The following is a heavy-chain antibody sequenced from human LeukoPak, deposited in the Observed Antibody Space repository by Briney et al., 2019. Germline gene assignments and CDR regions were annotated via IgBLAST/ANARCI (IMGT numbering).Heavy chain of an antibody. CDR3: ARPETLEQQLVIF. D-gene: IGHD6-13*01. J-gene: IGHJ4*02. CDR1: GYSFTSYW. V-gene: IGHV5-51*01. Sequence: GESLKISCKGSGYSFTSYWIGWVRQMPGKGLEWMGIIYPGDSDTRYSPSFQGQVSISADKSISTAYLQWSSLKASDTAMYYCARPETLEQQLVIFWGQGTLVTVSS. CDR2: IYPGDSDT.